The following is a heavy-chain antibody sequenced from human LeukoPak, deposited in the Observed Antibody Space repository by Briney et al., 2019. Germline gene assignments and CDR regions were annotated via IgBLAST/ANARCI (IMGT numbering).Heavy chain of an antibody. CDR3: SRVERSSINNYYYYMAV. Sequence: GSLRLSCTAFGFTFGENAMIWFRQSPGKGLEWVSLSRSRAHGGTTEYAASVMGRFTMSRDDSKNIAYLQMNSLETEDTAVYYCSRVERSSINNYYYYMAVWGKGTSVTVSS. J-gene: IGHJ6*03. V-gene: IGHV3-49*03. D-gene: IGHD2-2*01. CDR1: GFTFGENA. CDR2: SRSRAHGGTT.